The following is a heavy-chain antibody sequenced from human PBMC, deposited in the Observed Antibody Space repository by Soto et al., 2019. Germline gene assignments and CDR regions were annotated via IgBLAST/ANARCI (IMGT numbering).Heavy chain of an antibody. Sequence: EVQLLESGGGLVQPGGSLRLSCAASGFTFSSYAMSWVRQAPGKGLEWVSDISGSGGSTYYADSVKGQFTISRDNSTNTLYQRMNCLCAADTAVDYCANRRHTSAYYDSSGSHCDYWGQGTLVTVPS. CDR3: ANRRHTSAYYDSSGSHCDY. V-gene: IGHV3-23*01. CDR2: ISGSGGST. D-gene: IGHD3-22*01. J-gene: IGHJ4*02. CDR1: GFTFSSYA.